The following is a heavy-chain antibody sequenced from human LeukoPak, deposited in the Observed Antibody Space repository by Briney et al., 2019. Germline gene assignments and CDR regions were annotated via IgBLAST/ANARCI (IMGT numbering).Heavy chain of an antibody. CDR1: GGTFSSYA. Sequence: GASVKVSYKASGGTFSSYAISWVRQAPGQGLEWMGRIIPIFGIANYAQKFQGRVTITADKSTSTAYMELSSLRSEDTAVYYCARSSPTVTTEDWGQGTLVTVSS. D-gene: IGHD4-17*01. CDR2: IIPIFGIA. V-gene: IGHV1-69*04. J-gene: IGHJ4*02. CDR3: ARSSPTVTTED.